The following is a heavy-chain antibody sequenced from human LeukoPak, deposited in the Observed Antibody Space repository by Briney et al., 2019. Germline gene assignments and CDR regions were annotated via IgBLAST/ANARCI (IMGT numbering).Heavy chain of an antibody. CDR2: IYYSGST. J-gene: IGHJ4*02. V-gene: IGHV4-39*01. D-gene: IGHD1-26*01. CDR3: ARYSGSYQGTYYFDY. CDR1: GGSISSSSYY. Sequence: SETLSLTCTVSGGSISSSSYYWGWIRQPPGKGLEWIGSIYYSGSTYYNPSLKSRVTISVDTSKNQFSLKLSSVTAADTAVYYCARYSGSYQGTYYFDYWSQGTLVTVSS.